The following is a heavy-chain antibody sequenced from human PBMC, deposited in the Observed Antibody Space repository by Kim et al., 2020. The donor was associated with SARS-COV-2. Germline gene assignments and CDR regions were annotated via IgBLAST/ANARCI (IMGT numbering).Heavy chain of an antibody. Sequence: GGSLRLSCAASGFTFSSYSMNWVRQAPGKGLEWVSSISSSSSYIYYADSVKGRFTISRDNAKNSLYLQMNSLRAEDTAVYYCARDPLTTLVESSSWYYFDYWGQGTLVTVSS. D-gene: IGHD6-13*01. CDR1: GFTFSSYS. J-gene: IGHJ4*02. CDR2: ISSSSSYI. V-gene: IGHV3-21*01. CDR3: ARDPLTTLVESSSWYYFDY.